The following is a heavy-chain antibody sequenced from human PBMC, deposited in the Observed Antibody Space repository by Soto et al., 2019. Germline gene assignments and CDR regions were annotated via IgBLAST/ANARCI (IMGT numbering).Heavy chain of an antibody. D-gene: IGHD3-3*01. CDR2: ISSSSSYI. CDR1: GFTFSSYS. J-gene: IGHJ4*02. Sequence: EVQLVESGGGLVKPGGSLRLSCAASGFTFSSYSMNWVRQAPGKGLEWVSSISSSSSYIYYADSVKGRFTISRDNAKNSLYLQMNSLRAEDTAVYYCASASGRLNYFDYWGQGTLVTVSS. V-gene: IGHV3-21*01. CDR3: ASASGRLNYFDY.